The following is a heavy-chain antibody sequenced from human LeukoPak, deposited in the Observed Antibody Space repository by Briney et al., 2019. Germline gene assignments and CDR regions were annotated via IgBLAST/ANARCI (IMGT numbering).Heavy chain of an antibody. J-gene: IGHJ4*02. Sequence: GGSLRLSCAASGFTFSSYSMNWVRQAPGKGLEWVSYISSSSSIIYYADSVKGRFTISRDNAKNLLYLQMNSLRAEDTAVYYCARLWHDHGDYWGQGTLVTVSS. CDR2: ISSSSSII. CDR1: GFTFSSYS. D-gene: IGHD2-21*01. V-gene: IGHV3-48*01. CDR3: ARLWHDHGDY.